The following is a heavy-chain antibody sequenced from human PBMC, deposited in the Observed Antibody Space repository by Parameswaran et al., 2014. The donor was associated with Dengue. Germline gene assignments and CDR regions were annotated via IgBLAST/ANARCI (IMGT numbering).Heavy chain of an antibody. V-gene: IGHV4-34*01. J-gene: IGHJ4*02. D-gene: IGHD2-15*01. CDR2: INHSGSI. CDR3: ARGIRYCFGGSCSSGLYYFDY. Sequence: WIRQPPGKGLEWIGEINHSGSISYNPSLKSRVTISVDMSKNQFSLKLSSVTAADTAVYYCARGIRYCFGGSCSSGLYYFDYWGQGTLVSLL.